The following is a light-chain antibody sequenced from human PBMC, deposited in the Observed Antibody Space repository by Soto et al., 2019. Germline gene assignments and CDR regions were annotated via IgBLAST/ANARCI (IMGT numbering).Light chain of an antibody. V-gene: IGKV3-20*01. J-gene: IGKJ4*01. Sequence: EIVLTQSPGTLSLSPGERATLSCRASQSVGSIYLAWYQQKPGQAPRLLIYGASSRATGIPDRFSGSGSGTDFTLTISRLEPEDFAVYYCQQYGSSPPLTFGGGTKVEIK. CDR3: QQYGSSPPLT. CDR2: GAS. CDR1: QSVGSIY.